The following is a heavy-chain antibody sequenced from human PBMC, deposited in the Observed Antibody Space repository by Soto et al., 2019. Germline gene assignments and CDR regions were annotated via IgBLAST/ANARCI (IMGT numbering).Heavy chain of an antibody. CDR3: ARVSWREKYGMDV. Sequence: SETLSLTCAVYGGSFSGYYWSWTRRPPGRGLEWIGEINHSGSTNYNPSLKSRVTISVDTSKNQFSLKLRAEDTAVYYCARVSWREKYGMDVWGQGATVTVSS. J-gene: IGHJ6*02. CDR1: GGSFSGYY. CDR2: INHSGST. V-gene: IGHV4-34*01.